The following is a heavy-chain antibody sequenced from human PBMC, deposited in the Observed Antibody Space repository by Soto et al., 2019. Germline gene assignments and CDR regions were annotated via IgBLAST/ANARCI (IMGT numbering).Heavy chain of an antibody. CDR1: GGSVNSHA. CDR2: IIPMFGTP. J-gene: IGHJ3*02. D-gene: IGHD4-17*01. V-gene: IGHV1-69*01. CDR3: ARSPNVAEFNDYGGNYPGFDI. Sequence: QVQLEQSGAEVKKAGSSVKVSCKAFGGSVNSHAISWVRQAPGQGLEWMGGIIPMFGTPTYAQRFQAGVTISADESTTTVYLDLSSLRSEDTAMYYCARSPNVAEFNDYGGNYPGFDIWGQGTMVTVSS.